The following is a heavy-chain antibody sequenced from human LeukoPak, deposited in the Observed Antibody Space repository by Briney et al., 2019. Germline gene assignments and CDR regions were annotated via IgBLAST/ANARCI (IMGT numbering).Heavy chain of an antibody. CDR2: ISDSGSGT. J-gene: IGHJ3*02. Sequence: GGSLRLSCPASGFTFSSYAMSWVRQAPGKGLEWVSSISDSGSGTYYADSVKGRFTISRDNSKNTLYLQMNSLRAEDTAVYYCAKRTGTSGNRGGALDIWGQGTMVAVSS. V-gene: IGHV3-23*01. D-gene: IGHD2-8*01. CDR1: GFTFSSYA. CDR3: AKRTGTSGNRGGALDI.